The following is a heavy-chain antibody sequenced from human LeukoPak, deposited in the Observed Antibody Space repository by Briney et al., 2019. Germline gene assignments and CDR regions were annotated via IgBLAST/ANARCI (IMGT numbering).Heavy chain of an antibody. CDR1: GFTFSSYW. V-gene: IGHV3-7*01. CDR2: INQDGSVK. CDR3: VRESRPGGAMGLYHNLDY. J-gene: IGHJ4*02. Sequence: GGSLRLSCSASGFTFSSYWMSWVRQAPGKGLEWVANINQDGSVKYHVDSVKGRFTISRDNTKNLLYLEMNSLRGDDTAIYYCVRESRPGGAMGLYHNLDYWGQGTLVAVSS. D-gene: IGHD1-1*01.